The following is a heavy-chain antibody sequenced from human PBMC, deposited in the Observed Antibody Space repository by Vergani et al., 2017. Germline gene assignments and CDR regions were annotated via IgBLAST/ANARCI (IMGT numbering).Heavy chain of an antibody. CDR3: AKLSDIVVVPAAHTDDAFDS. CDR1: GYTLTELS. V-gene: IGHV1-24*01. CDR2: FDPEDGET. J-gene: IGHJ3*02. D-gene: IGHD2-2*01. Sequence: QVQLVQSGAEVKKPGASVKVSCKVSGYTLTELSMHWVRQAPGKGLEWMGGFDPEDGETIYAQKFQGRVTMTEDTSTDTAYMELSSLRSEDTAVYYCAKLSDIVVVPAAHTDDAFDSWGQGTMVTVSS.